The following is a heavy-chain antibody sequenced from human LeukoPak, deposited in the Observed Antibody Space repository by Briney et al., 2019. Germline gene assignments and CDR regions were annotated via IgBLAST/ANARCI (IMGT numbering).Heavy chain of an antibody. J-gene: IGHJ5*02. V-gene: IGHV4-4*07. CDR1: GGSISSYY. Sequence: SETLPLTCTVSGGSISSYYWSWLRQPAGKGLEWIGRIYTSGSTNYNPSLKSRVTMSVDTSKNQFSLKLSSVTAADTAVYYCARDRYSSSWYEPNWFDPWGQGTLVTVSS. D-gene: IGHD6-13*01. CDR3: ARDRYSSSWYEPNWFDP. CDR2: IYTSGST.